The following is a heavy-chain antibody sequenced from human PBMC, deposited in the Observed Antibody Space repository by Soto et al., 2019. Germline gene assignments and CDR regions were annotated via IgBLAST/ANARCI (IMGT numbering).Heavy chain of an antibody. CDR3: ARLGTITMIVEA. Sequence: PGESLNISCKGSGYSFTSYWIGWVRQMPGKGLEWMGIIYPGDSDTRYSPSFQGQATISVDKSISTAYLQWSSLRASDTAMYYCARLGTITMIVEAWGQGTLVTVSS. D-gene: IGHD3-22*01. CDR2: IYPGDSDT. V-gene: IGHV5-51*01. CDR1: GYSFTSYW. J-gene: IGHJ5*02.